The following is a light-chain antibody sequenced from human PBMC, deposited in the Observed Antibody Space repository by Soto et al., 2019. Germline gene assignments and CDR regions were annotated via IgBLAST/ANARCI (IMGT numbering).Light chain of an antibody. J-gene: IGKJ1*01. CDR2: GVS. CDR3: QQYMSSVT. Sequence: EIVLTQSPGSLSLSPGERATLSCRASQSVDSTFFAWYQKKPAQAPRLLMYGVSKMATGIPDRFSGSGSGTDFTLTISRLEPEDFAVYYCQQYMSSVTFGQGTRVEIK. V-gene: IGKV3-20*01. CDR1: QSVDSTF.